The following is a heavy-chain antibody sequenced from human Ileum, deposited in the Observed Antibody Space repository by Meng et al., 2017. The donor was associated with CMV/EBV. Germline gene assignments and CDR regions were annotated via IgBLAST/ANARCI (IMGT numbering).Heavy chain of an antibody. CDR3: QPGASRPPTRYYGVGV. CDR1: GFTFGSFD. Sequence: GESLKISCIVSGFTFGSFDMHWVRQTPAKGLEWVAYILYDGTNKNYADYVRGRFTISRDSSKKTLYLKMNDLRPADTGVYYCQPGASRPPTRYYGVGVWGQGTTVTVSS. CDR2: ILYDGTNK. J-gene: IGHJ6*02. D-gene: IGHD1-14*01. V-gene: IGHV3-30*02.